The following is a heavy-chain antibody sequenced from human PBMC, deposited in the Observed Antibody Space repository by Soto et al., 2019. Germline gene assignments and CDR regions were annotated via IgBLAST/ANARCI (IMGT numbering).Heavy chain of an antibody. CDR2: IIPIFNST. J-gene: IGHJ4*02. CDR1: GSRFSNYV. CDR3: AREGRGKKAGYNGLVSLGY. Sequence: QVQLVQSGAEVKTPGSSLKVSCKVSGSRFSNYVISWVRRAPGHGLEWLGRIIPIFNSTKYAQNFQGRVTITADKSTSTASLELSSLRSDDTAVYYCAREGRGKKAGYNGLVSLGYWGQGTLVTVSS. D-gene: IGHD2-2*02. V-gene: IGHV1-69*06.